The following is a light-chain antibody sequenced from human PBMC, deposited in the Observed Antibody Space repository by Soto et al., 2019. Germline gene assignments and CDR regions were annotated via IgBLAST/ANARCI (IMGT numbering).Light chain of an antibody. Sequence: QSALTQPPSVSGSPGQSVTISCTGTSSDIGSYNRVSWYQQSPGTAPKLMIYEVNNRPSGVPDRFSGSKSDNTASLTISGLQAEDEAAYYCSSYTSNSTWVFGGGTKLTVL. CDR1: SSDIGSYNR. V-gene: IGLV2-18*02. J-gene: IGLJ3*02. CDR2: EVN. CDR3: SSYTSNSTWV.